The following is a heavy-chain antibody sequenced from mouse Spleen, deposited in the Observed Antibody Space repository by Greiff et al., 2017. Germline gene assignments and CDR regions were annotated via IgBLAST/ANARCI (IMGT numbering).Heavy chain of an antibody. CDR1: GYTFTDYY. CDR3: ARGNSWFAY. V-gene: IGHV1-19*01. CDR2: INPYNGGT. Sequence: VQLQQSGPVLVKPGASVKMSCKASGYTFTDYYMNWVKQSHGKSLEWIGVINPYNGGTSYNQKFKGKATLTVDKSSSTAYMELNSLTSEDSAVYYCARGNSWFAYWGQGTLVTVSA. J-gene: IGHJ3*01.